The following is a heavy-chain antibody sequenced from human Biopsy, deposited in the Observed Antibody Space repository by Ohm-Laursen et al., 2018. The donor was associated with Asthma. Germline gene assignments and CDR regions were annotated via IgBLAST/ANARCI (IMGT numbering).Heavy chain of an antibody. J-gene: IGHJ4*02. D-gene: IGHD2-2*01. V-gene: IGHV1-69*13. Sequence: APVKVSCKSLGGTFNTYVIGWVRQASGQGLEWMGGINSVFGTTTYPQKFQDRVTITADDSTSTVYMELSSLRSEDTAVYYCARKAGSCISRTCYSLDFWGQGTLVTVSS. CDR1: GGTFNTYV. CDR3: ARKAGSCISRTCYSLDF. CDR2: INSVFGTT.